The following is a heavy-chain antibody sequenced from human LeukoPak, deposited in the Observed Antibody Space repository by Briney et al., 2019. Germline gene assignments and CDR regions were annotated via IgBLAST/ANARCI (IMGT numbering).Heavy chain of an antibody. J-gene: IGHJ4*02. V-gene: IGHV4-59*01. Sequence: SETLSLTCTVSGGSISSYYWSWIRQPPGKGLEWIGYIYYSGSTNYNPSLKSRVTISVDTSKNQFSLKLSSVTAADTAVYYCVRGTFRYYCDSSGYYYDYWGQGTLVTVSS. CDR1: GGSISSYY. D-gene: IGHD3-22*01. CDR3: VRGTFRYYCDSSGYYYDY. CDR2: IYYSGST.